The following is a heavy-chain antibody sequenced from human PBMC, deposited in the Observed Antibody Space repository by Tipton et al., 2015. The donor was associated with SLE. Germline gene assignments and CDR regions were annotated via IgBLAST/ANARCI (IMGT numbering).Heavy chain of an antibody. CDR3: ARAQAARIAGAATGVFDI. D-gene: IGHD6-19*01. J-gene: IGHJ3*02. CDR1: GFTVSSNY. CDR2: IYSGGST. V-gene: IGHV3-53*05. Sequence: SLRLSCAASGFTVSSNYMSWVRQAPGKGLEWVSVIYSGGSTYYADSVKGRFTISRDNSKNTLYLQMNSLRAEDTAVYYCARAQAARIAGAATGVFDIGGQGTMVPVSS.